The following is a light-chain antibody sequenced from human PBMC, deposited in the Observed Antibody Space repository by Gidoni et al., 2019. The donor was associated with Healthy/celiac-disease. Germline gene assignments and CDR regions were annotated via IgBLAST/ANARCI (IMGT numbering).Light chain of an antibody. CDR1: QSVNSN. J-gene: IGKJ3*01. CDR2: GAS. CDR3: QQYNNWPPLT. V-gene: IGKV3-15*01. Sequence: EIVMPQSPATLSVSPGERATLSCRASQSVNSNLAWYQQKPGQAPRLLIYGASTRATGIPARFSGSGSGTEFTLTISSLQSEDFAVYYCQQYNNWPPLTFGPGTKVDIK.